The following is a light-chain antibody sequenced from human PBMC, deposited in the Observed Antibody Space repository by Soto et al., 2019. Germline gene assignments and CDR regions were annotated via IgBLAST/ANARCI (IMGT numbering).Light chain of an antibody. V-gene: IGLV2-11*01. CDR3: CSYAGSDTLWV. J-gene: IGLJ3*02. Sequence: QSALTQPRSVSGSPGQSVTISCTGTSSDVGGYNYVSWYQQHPGKAPKLMIYDVNKRASGVPDRFSGSKSGNTASLTISGLQAEEEADYYCCSYAGSDTLWVFGGGTNLTVL. CDR2: DVN. CDR1: SSDVGGYNY.